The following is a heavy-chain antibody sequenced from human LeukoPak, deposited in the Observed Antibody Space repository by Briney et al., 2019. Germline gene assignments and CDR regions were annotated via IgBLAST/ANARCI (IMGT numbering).Heavy chain of an antibody. V-gene: IGHV3-23*01. J-gene: IGHJ4*02. CDR3: AKDPLRSCSGGSCYSDFDY. CDR1: GFTISNNY. CDR2: ISGSGGST. D-gene: IGHD2-15*01. Sequence: PGGSLRLSCAASGFTISNNYMNWVRQAPGKGLGWVSAISGSGGSTYYADSVKGRFTISRDNSKNTLYLQMNSLRAEDTAVYYCAKDPLRSCSGGSCYSDFDYWGQGTLVTVSS.